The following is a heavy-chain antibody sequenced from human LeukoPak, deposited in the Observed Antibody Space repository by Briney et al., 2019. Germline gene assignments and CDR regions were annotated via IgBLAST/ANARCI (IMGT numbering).Heavy chain of an antibody. J-gene: IGHJ4*02. V-gene: IGHV1-3*01. Sequence: VASVTVSCKASGYTFTSYAMHWVRQAPGQRLEWMGWINAGNGNTKYSQKFQGRVTITRDTSASTAYMELSSLRSEDTAVYYCARAYSGSYPCDYWGQGTLVTVSS. CDR2: INAGNGNT. D-gene: IGHD1-26*01. CDR1: GYTFTSYA. CDR3: ARAYSGSYPCDY.